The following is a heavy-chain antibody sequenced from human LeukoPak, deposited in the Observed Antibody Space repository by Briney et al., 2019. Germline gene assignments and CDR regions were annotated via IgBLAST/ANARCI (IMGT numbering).Heavy chain of an antibody. CDR3: ARVVRYSSGPLTDLLPYYLDY. V-gene: IGHV1-3*03. J-gene: IGHJ4*02. CDR1: GYTFTSYA. Sequence: GASVKVSCKASGYTFTSYAMHWVRQAPGQRLEWMGWINAGNGNTKYSQEFQGRVTITRDTSASAVYMELSSLRSDDMAVYYCARVVRYSSGPLTDLLPYYLDYWGQGTLVTVSS. CDR2: INAGNGNT. D-gene: IGHD6-19*01.